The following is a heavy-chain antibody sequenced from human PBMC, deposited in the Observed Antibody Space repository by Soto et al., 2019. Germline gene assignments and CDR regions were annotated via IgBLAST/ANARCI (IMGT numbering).Heavy chain of an antibody. D-gene: IGHD3-9*01. J-gene: IGHJ5*02. Sequence: GQGPEWMGGIIPIFGTANYAQKFQGRVTITADESTSTAYMELSSLRSEDTAVYYCAGHLRYFDWLLPTQAFDPWGQGTLVPVSS. V-gene: IGHV1-69*01. CDR3: AGHLRYFDWLLPTQAFDP. CDR2: IIPIFGTA.